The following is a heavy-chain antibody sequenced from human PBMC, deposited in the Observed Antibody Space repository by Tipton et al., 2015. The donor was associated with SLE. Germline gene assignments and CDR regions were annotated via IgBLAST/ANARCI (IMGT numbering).Heavy chain of an antibody. Sequence: TLSLTCTVSGGSISSSSYYWGWIRQPPGKGLEWIGSIYYSGSTYYNPSLKSRVTISVDTSKNQFSLKLSFVTAADTAVYYCARASIAVAENDAFDIWGQGTMVTVSS. CDR2: IYYSGST. J-gene: IGHJ3*02. V-gene: IGHV4-39*07. CDR3: ARASIAVAENDAFDI. D-gene: IGHD6-19*01. CDR1: GGSISSSSYY.